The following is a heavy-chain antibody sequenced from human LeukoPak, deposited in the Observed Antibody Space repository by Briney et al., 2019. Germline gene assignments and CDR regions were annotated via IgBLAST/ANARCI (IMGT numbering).Heavy chain of an antibody. V-gene: IGHV4-34*01. Sequence: SETLSLTCAVYGGSFSGYYWSWIRQPPGKGREWIGEINHSGSTNYNPSLKSRVTISVDTSKNQSSLKLSSVTAADTAVYYCARGHPYYYGSGSYPPDYWGQGTLVTVSS. CDR3: ARGHPYYYGSGSYPPDY. CDR1: GGSFSGYY. J-gene: IGHJ4*02. CDR2: INHSGST. D-gene: IGHD3-10*01.